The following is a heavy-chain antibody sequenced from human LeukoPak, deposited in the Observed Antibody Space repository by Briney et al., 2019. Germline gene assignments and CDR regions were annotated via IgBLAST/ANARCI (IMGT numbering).Heavy chain of an antibody. J-gene: IGHJ6*03. V-gene: IGHV3-48*04. D-gene: IGHD3-3*01. CDR3: ARNGYDFRNYYYYYMDV. CDR2: ISSSSSTI. Sequence: GGSLRLSCAASGFTFSSYSMNWVRQAPGKGLERVSYISSSSSTIYYADSVKGRFTISRDNAKNSLYLQMNSLRAEDTAVYYCARNGYDFRNYYYYYMDVWGKGTTVTVSS. CDR1: GFTFSSYS.